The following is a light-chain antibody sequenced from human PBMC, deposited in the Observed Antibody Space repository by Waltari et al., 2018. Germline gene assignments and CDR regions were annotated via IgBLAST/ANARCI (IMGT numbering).Light chain of an antibody. Sequence: SSELTQDPAVSVALGQTVRITCQGDNLRSYYAGWYQQKPGQAPILVIYSKNNRPSGIPDRFSGSSSGNTASLTITGAQAEDEADYYCNSRDSSDNLVFFGGGTRLTVL. CDR3: NSRDSSDNLVF. CDR2: SKN. CDR1: NLRSYY. V-gene: IGLV3-19*01. J-gene: IGLJ2*01.